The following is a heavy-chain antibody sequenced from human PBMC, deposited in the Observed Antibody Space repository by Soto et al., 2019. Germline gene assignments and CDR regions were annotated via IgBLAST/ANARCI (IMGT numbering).Heavy chain of an antibody. V-gene: IGHV5-51*01. CDR1: GYSFTNYW. CDR2: IYPGDSDT. Sequence: PGESLKISCKGSGYSFTNYWIGWVRQMPEKGLEWMGIIYPGDSDTRYSPSFQGQVTISADKSISTAYLQWSSLKASDTAMYYCAGGGVRGVITRTRDYYGMDVWGQGTTVTVSS. D-gene: IGHD3-10*01. CDR3: AGGGVRGVITRTRDYYGMDV. J-gene: IGHJ6*02.